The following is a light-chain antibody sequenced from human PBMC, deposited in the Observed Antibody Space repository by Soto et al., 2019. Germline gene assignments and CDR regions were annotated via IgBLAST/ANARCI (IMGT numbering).Light chain of an antibody. Sequence: DIQMTQSPATLSASVGDRVTITCRASQSISSWLAWYQQKAGKVPKLLIDDASSLESGVPSRFSGSGSGTDFTLTISSLQPDDFATYYCQQYNTYPWTFGQGTKVEIK. CDR2: DAS. V-gene: IGKV1-5*01. CDR3: QQYNTYPWT. J-gene: IGKJ1*01. CDR1: QSISSW.